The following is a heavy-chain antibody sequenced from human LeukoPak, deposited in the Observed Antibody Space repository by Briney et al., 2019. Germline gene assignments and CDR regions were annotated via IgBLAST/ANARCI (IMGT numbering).Heavy chain of an antibody. CDR2: IYYSGST. J-gene: IGHJ4*02. CDR1: GGSISSSSSYL. V-gene: IGHV4-39*01. CDR3: ARQAFYDSSGFFDY. Sequence: SETLSLTCTVSGGSISSSSSYLWGWIRQPPGKGLEWIGSIYYSGSTYYNPSLTSRVTISVDTSKNQFSLKVSSVTAADTAVYHCARQAFYDSSGFFDYGGQGPLVTVSS. D-gene: IGHD3-22*01.